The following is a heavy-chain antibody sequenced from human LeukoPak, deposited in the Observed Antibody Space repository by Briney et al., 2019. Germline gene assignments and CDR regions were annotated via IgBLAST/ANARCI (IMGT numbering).Heavy chain of an antibody. Sequence: SETLSLTCTVSGVSIRSYYRIWIRQPPGKGLEWIGDIYHIGSTNSNPSLKGRVTISIDTSNNQFSLRLRSVTAADTAVYYCARHVGSSPVFDYWGQGALVAVSS. D-gene: IGHD6-13*01. CDR2: IYHIGST. J-gene: IGHJ4*02. CDR1: GVSIRSYY. CDR3: ARHVGSSPVFDY. V-gene: IGHV4-59*08.